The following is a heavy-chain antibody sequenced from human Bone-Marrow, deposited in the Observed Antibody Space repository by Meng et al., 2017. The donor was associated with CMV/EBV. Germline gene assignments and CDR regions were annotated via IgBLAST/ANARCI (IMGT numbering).Heavy chain of an antibody. Sequence: GESLKISCAASGFTFSSYAMHWVRQAPGKGLEWVAVISYDGSNKYYADSVKGRFTISRDNSKNTLYLQMNSLRAEDTAVYYCARDVAAAGPWGQGTLVTVSS. CDR1: GFTFSSYA. D-gene: IGHD6-13*01. CDR3: ARDVAAAGP. CDR2: ISYDGSNK. V-gene: IGHV3-30-3*01. J-gene: IGHJ5*02.